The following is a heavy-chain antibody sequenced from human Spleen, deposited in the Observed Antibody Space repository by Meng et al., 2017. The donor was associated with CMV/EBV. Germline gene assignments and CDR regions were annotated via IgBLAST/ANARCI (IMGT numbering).Heavy chain of an antibody. CDR2: INHSGST. CDR1: GGSFSGYY. CDR3: ARGHSGYDYYFNY. J-gene: IGHJ4*02. D-gene: IGHD5-12*01. Sequence: QVQLQQWGAGLLKPSGALSLTCAGYGGSFSGYYWSWIRQRPGKGPEWIGEINHSGSTNYNPSLKSRVTISVDTSKNQFSLKLSSVTAADTAVYYCARGHSGYDYYFNYWGQGTLVTVSS. V-gene: IGHV4-34*01.